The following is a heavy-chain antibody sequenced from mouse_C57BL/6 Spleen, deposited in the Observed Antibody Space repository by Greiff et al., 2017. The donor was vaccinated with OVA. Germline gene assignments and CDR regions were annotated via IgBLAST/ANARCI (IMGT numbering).Heavy chain of an antibody. CDR3: ARKANWDLAWFAY. J-gene: IGHJ3*01. CDR2: INPNNGGT. Sequence: EVQLQQSGPELVKPGASVKISCKASGYTFTDYYMNWVKQSHGKSLEWIGDINPNNGGTSYNQKFKGKATLTVDKSSSTAYMELRSLTSEDSAVYYCARKANWDLAWFAYWGQGTLVTVSA. CDR1: GYTFTDYY. D-gene: IGHD4-1*01. V-gene: IGHV1-26*01.